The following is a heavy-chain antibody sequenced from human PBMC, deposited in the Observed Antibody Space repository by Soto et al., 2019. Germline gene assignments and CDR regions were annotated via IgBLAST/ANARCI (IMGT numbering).Heavy chain of an antibody. J-gene: IGHJ5*02. V-gene: IGHV1-2*02. CDR1: GYSFIGYY. CDR3: ARGDVNWFDP. D-gene: IGHD2-21*02. CDR2: INPKSGVT. Sequence: SVKVSCKASGYSFIGYYMHWVRQAPGQGLEWMGWINPKSGVTNYAQKFQGRVTMTRDTSITTAYMELSSLRSDDTAVYYCARGDVNWFDPWGQGTLVTVSS.